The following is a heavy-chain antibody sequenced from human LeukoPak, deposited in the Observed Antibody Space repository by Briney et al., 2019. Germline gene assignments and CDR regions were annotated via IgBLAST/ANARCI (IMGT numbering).Heavy chain of an antibody. CDR1: GGTFSSYA. V-gene: IGHV1-18*01. J-gene: IGHJ4*02. D-gene: IGHD2-2*01. CDR2: ISTYNGNT. Sequence: SVKVSCKASGGTFSSYAISWVRQAPGQGLEWMGWISTYNGNTNYAQKLQGRVTMTTDTSTSTAYMELRSLRSDDTAVYYCARDSAQLLPADYWGQGTLVTVSS. CDR3: ARDSAQLLPADY.